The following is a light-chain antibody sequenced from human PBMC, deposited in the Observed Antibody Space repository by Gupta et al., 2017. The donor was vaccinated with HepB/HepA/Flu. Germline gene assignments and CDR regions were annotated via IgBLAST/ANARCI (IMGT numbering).Light chain of an antibody. CDR3: QYDRGSLT. CDR2: GAS. Sequence: EIVLTQSPGTLSLSPGETATLSCRASQSVSTNYLAWYQQKPGQAPRLLIYGASSRATGSTDRFSGSGAGTDFTLTISLRETEDFAVYYLQYDRGSLTFGGGTKVEIK. V-gene: IGKV3-20*01. J-gene: IGKJ4*01. CDR1: QSVSTNY.